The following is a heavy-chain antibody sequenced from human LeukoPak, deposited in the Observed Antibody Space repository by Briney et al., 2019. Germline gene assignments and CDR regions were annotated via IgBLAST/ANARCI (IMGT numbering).Heavy chain of an antibody. CDR3: ARQGGGFWYFDL. Sequence: PSETLSFTCTVSGGTISSYYWSWIRQPPGKRLEWIGYIYYSGSTNYNPSLKSRVTISVDTSKNQFSLKLSSVTAADTAVYYCARQGGGFWYFDLWGRGTLVTVSS. J-gene: IGHJ2*01. D-gene: IGHD6-25*01. CDR1: GGTISSYY. CDR2: IYYSGST. V-gene: IGHV4-59*08.